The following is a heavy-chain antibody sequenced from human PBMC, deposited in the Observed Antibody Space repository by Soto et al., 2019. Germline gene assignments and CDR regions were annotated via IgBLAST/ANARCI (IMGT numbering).Heavy chain of an antibody. V-gene: IGHV3-48*03. CDR2: ISRSGSTI. CDR1: GFTFGTYE. Sequence: PGGSLRLSCAASGFTFGTYEMNWVRQAPGKGLEWVSYISRSGSTIYYADSVKGRFTISRDNAKNSLYLQLNSLRAEDTAVYYCARDPSLSSSAYLSYYYGMDVGGQGTTVTV. J-gene: IGHJ6*02. CDR3: ARDPSLSSSAYLSYYYGMDV. D-gene: IGHD6-6*01.